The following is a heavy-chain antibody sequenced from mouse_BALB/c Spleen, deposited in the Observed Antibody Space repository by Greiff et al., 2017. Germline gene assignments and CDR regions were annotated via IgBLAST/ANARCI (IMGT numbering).Heavy chain of an antibody. V-gene: IGHV7-3*02. D-gene: IGHD2-14*01. J-gene: IGHJ3*01. CDR3: ARDRYDGSWFAY. CDR2: IRNKANGYTT. Sequence: EVMLVESGGGLVQPGGSLRLSCATSGFTFTDYYMSWVRQPPGKALEWLGFIRNKANGYTTEYSASVKGRFTISRDNSQSILYLQMNTLRAEDSATYYCARDRYDGSWFAYWGQGTLVTVSA. CDR1: GFTFTDYY.